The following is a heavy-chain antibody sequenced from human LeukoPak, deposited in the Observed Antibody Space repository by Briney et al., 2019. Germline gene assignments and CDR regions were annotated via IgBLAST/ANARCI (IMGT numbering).Heavy chain of an antibody. J-gene: IGHJ6*02. Sequence: GGSLRLSCAASGFTFSSYSMNWVRQAPGKGLEWVSSISSSSSYIYYADPVKGRFTISRDNAKNSLYLQMNSLRAEDTAVYYCARDIVVRDPFYHYYYGMDVWGQGTTVTVSS. D-gene: IGHD1-26*01. CDR1: GFTFSSYS. CDR3: ARDIVVRDPFYHYYYGMDV. V-gene: IGHV3-21*01. CDR2: ISSSSSYI.